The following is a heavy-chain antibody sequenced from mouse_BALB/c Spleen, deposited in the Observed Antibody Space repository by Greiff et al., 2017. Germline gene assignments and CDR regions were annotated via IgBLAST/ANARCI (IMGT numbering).Heavy chain of an antibody. CDR1: GFTFSSYG. J-gene: IGHJ1*01. D-gene: IGHD1-1*01. CDR3: ARQYYGSSYWYFDV. CDR2: ISSGGSYT. V-gene: IGHV5-6*03. Sequence: EVKLVESGGGLVKPGGSLKLSCAASGFTFSSYGMSWVRQTPDKRLEWVATISSGGSYTYYPDSVKGRFTISRDNAKNTLYLQMSSLKSEDTAMYYCARQYYGSSYWYFDVWGAGTTVTVSS.